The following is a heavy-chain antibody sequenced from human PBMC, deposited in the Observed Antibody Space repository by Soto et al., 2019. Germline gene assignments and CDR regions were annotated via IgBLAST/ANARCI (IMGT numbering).Heavy chain of an antibody. J-gene: IGHJ4*02. Sequence: QVQLVQSGAEVKKPGSSVKVSCKASGGTFSSYAISWVRQAPGQGLEWMGGIIPIFGTANYAQKFQGRVTLTAXXSXSIXYMELSSLRSEDTAVYYCARTVYCSGGSCYSAPDYWGQGTLVTVSS. V-gene: IGHV1-69*12. D-gene: IGHD2-15*01. CDR1: GGTFSSYA. CDR2: IIPIFGTA. CDR3: ARTVYCSGGSCYSAPDY.